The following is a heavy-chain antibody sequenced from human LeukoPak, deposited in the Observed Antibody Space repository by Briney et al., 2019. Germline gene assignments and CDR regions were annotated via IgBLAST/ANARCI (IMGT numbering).Heavy chain of an antibody. J-gene: IGHJ3*02. Sequence: GGSLRLSCAASGFTVSSNYMSWVRQAPGKGLEWVSVIYSGGSTYYADSVKGRFTISRDKSKNTLYLQMNSLRAEDTAVYYCAREGRIVGADLDAFDIWGQGTMVTVSS. D-gene: IGHD1-26*01. V-gene: IGHV3-66*02. CDR3: AREGRIVGADLDAFDI. CDR1: GFTVSSNY. CDR2: IYSGGST.